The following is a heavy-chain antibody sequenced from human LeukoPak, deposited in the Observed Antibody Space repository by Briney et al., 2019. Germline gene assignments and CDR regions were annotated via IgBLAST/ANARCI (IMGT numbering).Heavy chain of an antibody. J-gene: IGHJ4*02. D-gene: IGHD6-19*01. CDR3: ARDGVAGGFDY. CDR1: GGSIGSYY. CDR2: IYYSGST. Sequence: SETLSLTCTVSGGSIGSYYWNWIRQAPGKGLEWIGYIYYSGSTNHNSSLKSRVTISVDTSKNKYSLKLSSVTAADTAVYYCARDGVAGGFDYWGQGTLVTVSS. V-gene: IGHV4-59*01.